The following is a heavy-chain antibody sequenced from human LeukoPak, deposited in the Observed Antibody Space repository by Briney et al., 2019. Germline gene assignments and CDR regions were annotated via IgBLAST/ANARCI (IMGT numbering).Heavy chain of an antibody. V-gene: IGHV5-51*01. D-gene: IGHD4/OR15-4a*01. J-gene: IGHJ4*02. CDR1: GYSFTTYW. Sequence: GESLKISCKGSGYSFTTYWIGWVRQMPGKGLEWVGMIYPGDSDTRYRPSFQGPVTISADTSITTAYLQLSSLKASDTAMYYCARHISLTTRYFDYWGQGTLVTVSS. CDR3: ARHISLTTRYFDY. CDR2: IYPGDSDT.